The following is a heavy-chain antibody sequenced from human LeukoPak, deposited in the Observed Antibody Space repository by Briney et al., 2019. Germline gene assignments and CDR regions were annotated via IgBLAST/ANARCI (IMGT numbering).Heavy chain of an antibody. D-gene: IGHD6-19*01. CDR1: GGSFSGYY. J-gene: IGHJ3*02. CDR3: AREYSSGWSTGGAFDI. V-gene: IGHV4-34*01. Sequence: SETLSLTCAVYGGSFSGYYWSWIRQPPGKGLEWIGEINHSGSTNYNPSLKSRVNISVDEYKIQFSLKLSSGTAADAAVYYCAREYSSGWSTGGAFDIWGQGTMVTVSS. CDR2: INHSGST.